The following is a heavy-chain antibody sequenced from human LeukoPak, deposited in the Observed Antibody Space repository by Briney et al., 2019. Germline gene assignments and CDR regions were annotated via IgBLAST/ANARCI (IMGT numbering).Heavy chain of an antibody. D-gene: IGHD3-22*01. Sequence: GGPWRLSGAASGFTLSDHYMDWVSQAPGKGLKRVGRTRNKANSYTTEYAASVKGRFTISRDDSKNSLYLQMNSLKTEDTAVYYCARVGGYDEATDYYYGMDVWGQGTTVTVSS. CDR1: GFTLSDHY. J-gene: IGHJ6*02. CDR3: ARVGGYDEATDYYYGMDV. CDR2: TRNKANSYTT. V-gene: IGHV3-72*01.